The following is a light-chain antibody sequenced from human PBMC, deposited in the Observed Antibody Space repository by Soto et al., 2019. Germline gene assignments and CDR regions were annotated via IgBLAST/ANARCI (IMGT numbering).Light chain of an antibody. CDR3: QQYGSSPRSIT. CDR2: GAS. Sequence: EIVLTQSPGNLFLSRGERATISSRASQSVSSSYLAWYQQKPGQAPRLLIYGASSRATGIPDRFSGSGSGTDFTFTISRLEPEDFAVYYCQQYGSSPRSITFGQGTRLEIK. J-gene: IGKJ5*01. CDR1: QSVSSSY. V-gene: IGKV3-20*01.